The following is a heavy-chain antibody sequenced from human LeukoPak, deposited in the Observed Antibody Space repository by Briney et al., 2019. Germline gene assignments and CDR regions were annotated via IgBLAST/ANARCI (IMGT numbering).Heavy chain of an antibody. CDR3: ARGIAGTESAFDI. J-gene: IGHJ3*02. CDR1: GFTFSSYS. V-gene: IGHV3-48*02. D-gene: IGHD6-13*01. CDR2: ITSSSHSI. Sequence: GGSLRLSCAASGFTFSSYSMNWVRQAPGQGLEWVSYITSSSHSIYYADSVKGRFTISRDNAKNSLYLQMNSLRDEDTAVYYCARGIAGTESAFDIWGQGTMVTVSS.